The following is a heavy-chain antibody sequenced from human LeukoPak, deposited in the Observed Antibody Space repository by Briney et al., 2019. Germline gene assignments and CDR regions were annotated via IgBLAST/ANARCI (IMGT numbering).Heavy chain of an antibody. CDR1: GFTFNNHA. CDR3: AKSPGQIQLDYFDY. D-gene: IGHD1-1*01. Sequence: GGSLRLSCPASGFTFNNHAMSWVRQAPGMGLEWVSTISGSGVTTYYADSVRGRFTISRDNSKTTLYMQLNSLRPEDMAIYYCAKSPGQIQLDYFDYWGQGTLVTVSS. CDR2: ISGSGVTT. V-gene: IGHV3-23*01. J-gene: IGHJ4*02.